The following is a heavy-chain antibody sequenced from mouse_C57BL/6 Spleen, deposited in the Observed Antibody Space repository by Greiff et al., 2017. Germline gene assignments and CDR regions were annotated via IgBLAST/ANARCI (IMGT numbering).Heavy chain of an antibody. D-gene: IGHD2-4*01. CDR3: TRVRLPL. CDR1: GYTFTDYE. V-gene: IGHV1-15*01. Sequence: VKLQQSGAELVRPGASVTLSCKASGYTFTDYEMHWVKQTPVHGLEWIGAIDPETCGTAYNQKFKGKAILTADTYSSTAYMELRSLTSEDSAVYYCTRVRLPLWRRGTSLTVSS. J-gene: IGHJ2*02. CDR2: IDPETCGT.